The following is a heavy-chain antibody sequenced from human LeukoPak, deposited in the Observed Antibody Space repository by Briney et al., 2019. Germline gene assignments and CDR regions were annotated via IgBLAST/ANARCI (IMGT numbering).Heavy chain of an antibody. CDR3: AKDLANFDY. V-gene: IGHV3-23*01. CDR1: GVSFRNYS. Sequence: GAPRIFCAASGVSFRNYSMRWGRPAPGEGLKWVSAISGSSGSTYYADSVKGRFTISRDNSKNTLYLQMNSLRAEDTAVYYCAKDLANFDYWGQGTLVTVSS. CDR2: ISGSSGST. J-gene: IGHJ4*02.